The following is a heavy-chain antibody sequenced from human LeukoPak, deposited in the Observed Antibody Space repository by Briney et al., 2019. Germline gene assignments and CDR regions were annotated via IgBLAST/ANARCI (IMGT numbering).Heavy chain of an antibody. CDR2: IYYSGST. D-gene: IGHD6-6*01. J-gene: IGHJ4*02. Sequence: SETLSLTCTVSGGSISGYYWSWIRQPPGKGLEWIGYIYYSGSTNYNPSLKSRVTISVDTSKNQFSLKLNSVTAADTAVYYCARGIAARGASAVLDYWGQGTLVTVSS. CDR1: GGSISGYY. V-gene: IGHV4-59*01. CDR3: ARGIAARGASAVLDY.